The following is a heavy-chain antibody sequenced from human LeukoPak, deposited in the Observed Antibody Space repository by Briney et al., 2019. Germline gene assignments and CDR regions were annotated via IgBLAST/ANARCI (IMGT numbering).Heavy chain of an antibody. J-gene: IGHJ4*02. CDR2: INWNGGST. V-gene: IGHV3-20*04. D-gene: IGHD6-6*01. Sequence: GGSLRLSCAASGFTFDDYGMSWVRQAPGKGLEWVSGINWNGGSTGYADSMKGRFTISRDNAKNSLYLQMNSLRAEGTALYYCARVLSSSSGWDYWGQGTLVTVSS. CDR3: ARVLSSSSGWDY. CDR1: GFTFDDYG.